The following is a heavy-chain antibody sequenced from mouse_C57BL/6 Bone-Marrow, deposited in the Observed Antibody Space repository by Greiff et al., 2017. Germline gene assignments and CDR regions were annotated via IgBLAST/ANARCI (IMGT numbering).Heavy chain of an antibody. CDR2: ISSGGSYT. CDR1: GFTFSSYG. J-gene: IGHJ2*01. D-gene: IGHD1-2*01. Sequence: EVKLMESGGDLVKPGGSLKLSCAASGFTFSSYGMSWVRQTPDKRLEWVATISSGGSYTYYPDSVKGRFTISRDNAKNTLYLQMSSLKSEDTAMYYCARTPATNWSQGTTLTVSS. CDR3: ARTPATN. V-gene: IGHV5-6*01.